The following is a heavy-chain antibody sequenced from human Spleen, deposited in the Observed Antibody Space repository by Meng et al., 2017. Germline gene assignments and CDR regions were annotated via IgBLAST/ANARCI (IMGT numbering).Heavy chain of an antibody. J-gene: IGHJ4*02. D-gene: IGHD2-2*01. CDR3: AKDIWASTTSCLCY. CDR2: IGGSGDST. Sequence: GESLKISCAASGFTFSSYAMSWVRQAPGKGLEWVSTIGGSGDSTYYADSVKGRFTISRDNSKNTLYLQMDSLRVEDTAVYYCAKDIWASTTSCLCYWGQGTRVTGSS. V-gene: IGHV3-23*01. CDR1: GFTFSSYA.